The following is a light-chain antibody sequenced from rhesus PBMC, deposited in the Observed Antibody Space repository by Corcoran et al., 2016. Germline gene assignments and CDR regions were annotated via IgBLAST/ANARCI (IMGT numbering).Light chain of an antibody. V-gene: IGKV1-32*03. CDR2: YAN. CDR1: QGISSS. CDR3: HQGCSTPPA. J-gene: IGKJ4*01. Sequence: DIQMSQSPSSLSASVGDRVTITCRASQGISSSLNWYQQKPGKAPKFLIYYANSLASGVPSMFSCSGAGTDYTLTISSLGPEDFATYYCHQGCSTPPAFGRGAKVEIK.